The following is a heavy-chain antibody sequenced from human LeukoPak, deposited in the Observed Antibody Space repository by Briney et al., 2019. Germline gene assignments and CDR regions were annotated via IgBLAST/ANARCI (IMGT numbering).Heavy chain of an antibody. J-gene: IGHJ6*02. CDR2: IIPIFGTA. V-gene: IGHV1-69*01. CDR3: ASGILWFGDRTPANYYYYGMDV. D-gene: IGHD3-10*01. Sequence: ASVTVSCKASGGTFSSYAISWVRQAPGQGLEWMGGIIPIFGTANYAQKFQGRVTITADESTSTAYMELSSLRSEDTAVYYCASGILWFGDRTPANYYYYGMDVWGQGTTVTVSS. CDR1: GGTFSSYA.